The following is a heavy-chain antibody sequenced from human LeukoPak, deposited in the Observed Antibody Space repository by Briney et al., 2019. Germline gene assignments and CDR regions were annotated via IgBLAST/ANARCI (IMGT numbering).Heavy chain of an antibody. V-gene: IGHV4-59*01. J-gene: IGHJ4*02. CDR2: IYYSGST. CDR3: ARVRWVTAMVTGPYFDY. D-gene: IGHD5-18*01. CDR1: GGSISRYH. Sequence: SEPLSHTRTVSGGSISRYHWSWIRHPPGKGLEWIGYIYYSGSTNYNPSLKSRVTVSVDTSKNQFSLKLSSVTAADTAVYYCARVRWVTAMVTGPYFDYWGQGTLVTVSS.